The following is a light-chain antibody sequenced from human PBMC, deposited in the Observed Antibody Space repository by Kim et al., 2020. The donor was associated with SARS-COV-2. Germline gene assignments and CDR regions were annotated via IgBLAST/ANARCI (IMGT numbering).Light chain of an antibody. J-gene: IGLJ3*02. Sequence: QAVVTQEPSLTVSPGGTVTLTCASSTGAVTSGYYPNWFQQKPGQAPRALIYDTNNKQSWTPARFSGSLLGDKAALTLSGVQPEDEAEYYCLLYYGGVWVFGGGTKLTVL. CDR3: LLYYGGVWV. CDR1: TGAVTSGYY. CDR2: DTN. V-gene: IGLV7-43*01.